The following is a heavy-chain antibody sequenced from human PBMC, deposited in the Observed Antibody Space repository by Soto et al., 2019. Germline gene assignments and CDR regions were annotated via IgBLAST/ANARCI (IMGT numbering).Heavy chain of an antibody. CDR2: IYSGGST. Sequence: SLGFSCAASGITVSSNYMTWVRQPPGKGLEWVSVIYSGGSTYYADSVKGRFTISRDNSKNTLDLHMNSLRAEDTAVYYCATGEFSAFDIWGRGTMVTVSS. CDR1: GITVSSNY. V-gene: IGHV3-53*01. CDR3: ATGEFSAFDI. J-gene: IGHJ3*02.